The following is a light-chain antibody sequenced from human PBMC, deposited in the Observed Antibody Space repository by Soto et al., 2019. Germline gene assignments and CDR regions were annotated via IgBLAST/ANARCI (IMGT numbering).Light chain of an antibody. V-gene: IGKV3-20*01. Sequence: EIVLTQSPGTLSLSPGERATLSCRASQYINNKLAWYHQKPGQPPRLLIYDASTRATGTPDRFSGSGSGLDFTLTISRLEPEDFAMYYCQQYGRPWTFGQGTKVDNK. CDR1: QYINNK. CDR2: DAS. CDR3: QQYGRPWT. J-gene: IGKJ1*01.